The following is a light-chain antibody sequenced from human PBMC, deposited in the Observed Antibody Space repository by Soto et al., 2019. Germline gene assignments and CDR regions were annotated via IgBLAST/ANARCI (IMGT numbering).Light chain of an antibody. CDR2: AAS. CDR1: QGISTF. Sequence: DIQMTQSPSSLSTSVGDRVTITCLASQGISTFLNWYQQKPGKAPRLLIYAASRLQSGVPARFSGSGSGTHFTFTISSLQTEDIGTYYCQQYDILPITFGRGTRLEIK. J-gene: IGKJ5*01. V-gene: IGKV1-33*01. CDR3: QQYDILPIT.